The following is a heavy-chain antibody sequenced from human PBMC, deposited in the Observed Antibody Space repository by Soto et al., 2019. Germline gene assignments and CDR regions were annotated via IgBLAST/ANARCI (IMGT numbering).Heavy chain of an antibody. CDR2: IYDSGST. Sequence: QVQLQESGPGLVKPSQTLSLTCTVSGGSITSGGDYWSWIRQHPGKGLEWIGQIYDSGSTDYNPSVKRGVTISGDTSRNQCSLKLCSGTAADTAVYYCARDYRLGGNCGYWYFDLWGRGTLVTVSS. CDR3: ARDYRLGGNCGYWYFDL. CDR1: GGSITSGGDY. J-gene: IGHJ2*01. D-gene: IGHD2-15*01. V-gene: IGHV4-31*03.